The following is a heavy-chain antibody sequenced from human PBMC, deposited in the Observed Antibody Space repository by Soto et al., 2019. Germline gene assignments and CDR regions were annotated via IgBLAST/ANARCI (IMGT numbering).Heavy chain of an antibody. Sequence: GGSLRLSCAASGFTFSSYAMHWVRQAPGKGLEWVAVISYDGSNKYYADSVKGRFTISRDNSKNTLYLQMNSLRAEDTAVYYCARPLSRDGYTDYWGQGTLVTVSS. CDR1: GFTFSSYA. D-gene: IGHD5-12*01. J-gene: IGHJ4*02. CDR2: ISYDGSNK. CDR3: ARPLSRDGYTDY. V-gene: IGHV3-30-3*01.